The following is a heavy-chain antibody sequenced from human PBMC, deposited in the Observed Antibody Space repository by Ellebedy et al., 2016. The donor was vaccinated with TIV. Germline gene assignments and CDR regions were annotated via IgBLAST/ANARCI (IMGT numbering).Heavy chain of an antibody. V-gene: IGHV3-23*01. J-gene: IGHJ6*02. D-gene: IGHD1-26*01. CDR1: GFTFSSYA. CDR2: ISNTGSRT. CDR3: AKSGGNYYYYYGMDV. Sequence: GESLKISCAASGFTFSSYAMSWVRQAPGKGLEWVSTISNTGSRTYYADSVKGRFTISRDNSKNTLYLQMNSLRAEDTAVYYCAKSGGNYYYYYGMDVWGQGTTVTVSS.